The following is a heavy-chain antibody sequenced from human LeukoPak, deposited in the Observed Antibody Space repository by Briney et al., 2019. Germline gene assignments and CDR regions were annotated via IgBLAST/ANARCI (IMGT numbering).Heavy chain of an antibody. Sequence: GASVKVSRKASGYTFTGYYLHWVRQAPGQGLEWMGWINPNSGGTNCAQKFQGRVTMTRDTSITTAYMELSRLRSDDTAVYYCARVFPLGYCSGGSCYSYDYWGQGTLVTVSS. J-gene: IGHJ4*02. V-gene: IGHV1-2*02. CDR1: GYTFTGYY. D-gene: IGHD2-15*01. CDR3: ARVFPLGYCSGGSCYSYDY. CDR2: INPNSGGT.